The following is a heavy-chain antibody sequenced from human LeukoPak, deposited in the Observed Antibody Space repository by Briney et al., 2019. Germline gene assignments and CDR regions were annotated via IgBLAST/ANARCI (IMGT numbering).Heavy chain of an antibody. CDR3: ARDQSQYSYGYDY. CDR2: INSDGSST. D-gene: IGHD5-18*01. J-gene: IGHJ4*02. V-gene: IGHV3-74*01. CDR1: GFTLSDHY. Sequence: GGSLRLSCAASGFTLSDHYMDWVRQAPGKGLVWVSRINSDGSSTSYADSVKGRFTISRDNAKNTLYLQMNSLRAEDTAVYYCARDQSQYSYGYDYWGQGTLVTVSS.